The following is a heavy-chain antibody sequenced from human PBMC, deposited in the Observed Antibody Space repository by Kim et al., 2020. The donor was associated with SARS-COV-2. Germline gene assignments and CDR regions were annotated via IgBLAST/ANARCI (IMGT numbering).Heavy chain of an antibody. D-gene: IGHD6-19*01. CDR3: ATRTRRIAVAGAHPYWYF. Sequence: SETLSLTCAVYGGSFSGYYWSWIRQPPGKGLEWIGEIKHSGSTNYNPSLKSRVTISVDTSKNQFSLKLSSVTAADTAVYYCATRTRRIAVAGAHPYWYF. J-gene: IGHJ2*01. CDR1: GGSFSGYY. V-gene: IGHV4-34*01. CDR2: IKHSGST.